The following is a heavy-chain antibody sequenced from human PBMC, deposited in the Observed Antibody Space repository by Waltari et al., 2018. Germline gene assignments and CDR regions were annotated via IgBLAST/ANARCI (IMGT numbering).Heavy chain of an antibody. Sequence: QVQLVQSGAEVKKPGSSVKVSCKASGGTFSSYAISWVRQAPGQGLEWMGGIIPILCTANYAQKVQVRVTSTTDESTSTAYMELSSLRSEDTAVYDCARGGQAWVGAMPFDYWGQGTLVTVSS. J-gene: IGHJ4*02. CDR1: GGTFSSYA. CDR3: ARGGQAWVGAMPFDY. V-gene: IGHV1-69*05. CDR2: IIPILCTA. D-gene: IGHD1-26*01.